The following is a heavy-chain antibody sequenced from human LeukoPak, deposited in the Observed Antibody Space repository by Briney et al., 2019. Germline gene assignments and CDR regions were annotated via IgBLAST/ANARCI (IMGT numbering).Heavy chain of an antibody. Sequence: PGGSLRLSCAASGFTVSTYYMTWVRQAPGKGLECVSVIYSGGSTYYADSVKGRFTISRDNSKNTLYLQMNSLRAEDTAVYYCAKDGGGLFAARWMDVWGKGTTVTVSS. V-gene: IGHV3-53*01. CDR3: AKDGGGLFAARWMDV. D-gene: IGHD3-3*01. CDR1: GFTVSTYY. CDR2: IYSGGST. J-gene: IGHJ6*04.